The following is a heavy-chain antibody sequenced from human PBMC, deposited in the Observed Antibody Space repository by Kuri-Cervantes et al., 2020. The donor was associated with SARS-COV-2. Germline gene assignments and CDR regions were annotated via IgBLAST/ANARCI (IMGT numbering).Heavy chain of an antibody. CDR3: ARGRKYCSSTSDYTVRYFDL. CDR1: GWTFVSYD. Sequence: SVQKTCSASGWTFVSYDNNWVRQATRPRVEWMGWMNPNSGNTGYAQEFQGRVTITRNTSISTAYIELSSLRSEDTAVYYCARGRKYCSSTSDYTVRYFDLWGRGTLVTVSS. CDR2: MNPNSGNT. D-gene: IGHD2-2*02. V-gene: IGHV1-8*03. J-gene: IGHJ2*01.